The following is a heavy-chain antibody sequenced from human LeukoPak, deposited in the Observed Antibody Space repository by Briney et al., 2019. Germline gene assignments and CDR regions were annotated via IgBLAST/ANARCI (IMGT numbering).Heavy chain of an antibody. Sequence: EASVKVSCKASGFTFTTSAMQWVRQARGQRLEWIGWIVVGSGNTNYAQKFQERVTITRDMSTSTAYMELSSLRSEDTAVYYCAAEYSSGYYPYYMDVWGKGTTVTVSS. CDR1: GFTFTTSA. CDR3: AAEYSSGYYPYYMDV. CDR2: IVVGSGNT. J-gene: IGHJ6*03. D-gene: IGHD6-19*01. V-gene: IGHV1-58*02.